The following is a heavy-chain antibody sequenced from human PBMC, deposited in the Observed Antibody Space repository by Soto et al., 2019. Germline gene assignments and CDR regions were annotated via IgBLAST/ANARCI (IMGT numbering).Heavy chain of an antibody. J-gene: IGHJ4*02. CDR2: ISGSGGST. V-gene: IGHV3-23*01. D-gene: IGHD1-26*01. CDR1: GFTFSSYA. Sequence: EVQLLESGGGLVQPGGSLRLSCAASGFTFSSYAMRWVRQAPVKGLEWVSAISGSGGSTYYAASVKGRFTISRDNSKNTLYLQMNSLSAEDTAVYYCARRGSGSYYDYWGQGTLVTVSS. CDR3: ARRGSGSYYDY.